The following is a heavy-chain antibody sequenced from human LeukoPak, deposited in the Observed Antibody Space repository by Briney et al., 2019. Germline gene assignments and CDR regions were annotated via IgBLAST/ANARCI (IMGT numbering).Heavy chain of an antibody. J-gene: IGHJ4*02. CDR1: GFTFSSYE. CDR3: ARGGVINWPFDY. D-gene: IGHD1-1*01. V-gene: IGHV3-48*03. CDR2: ISSSGSTI. Sequence: GGTLRLSCAASGFTFSSYEINGVRQPPAKELEWVSYISSSGSTIYYTDSVKGRFTIYRDNAKNSLYLQMNSLRAEDTAVYYCARGGVINWPFDYWGEGTLVTVSS.